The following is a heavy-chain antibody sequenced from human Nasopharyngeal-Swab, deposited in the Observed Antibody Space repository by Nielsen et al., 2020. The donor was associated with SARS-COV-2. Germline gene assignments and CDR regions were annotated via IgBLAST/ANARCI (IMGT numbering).Heavy chain of an antibody. CDR1: GFTFSSYW. CDR2: IKQDGSEK. J-gene: IGHJ4*02. V-gene: IGHV3-7*03. D-gene: IGHD3-10*01. Sequence: LSLTCAASGFTFSSYWMSWVRQAPGKGLEWVANIKQDGSEKYYVDSVKGRFTISRDNAKNSLYLQMNSLRAEDTAVYYCAKDLANYYGSGSYLVDYWGQGTLVTVSS. CDR3: AKDLANYYGSGSYLVDY.